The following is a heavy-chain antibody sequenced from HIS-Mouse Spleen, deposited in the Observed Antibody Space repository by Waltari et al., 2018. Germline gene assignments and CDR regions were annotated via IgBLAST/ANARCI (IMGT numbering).Heavy chain of an antibody. D-gene: IGHD1-26*01. CDR3: ARDVYSGSYRADY. V-gene: IGHV4-38-2*02. Sequence: QVQLQESGPGLVKPSETLSLTCTVSGYSISSGYYWGWIRQPPGKGLEWIGRIYHSGSTYYNPSLKSRVTISVDTSKNQFSLKLSSVTAADTAVYYCARDVYSGSYRADYWGQGTLVTVSS. CDR2: IYHSGST. CDR1: GYSISSGYY. J-gene: IGHJ4*02.